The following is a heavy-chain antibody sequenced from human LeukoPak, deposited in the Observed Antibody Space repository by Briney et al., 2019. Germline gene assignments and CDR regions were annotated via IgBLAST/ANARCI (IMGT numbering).Heavy chain of an antibody. V-gene: IGHV3-30-3*01. Sequence: QSGGSLRLSCAASGFTFSSYAMHWVRQAPGKGLEWVAVISYDGNNKYYADSVKGRFTISRDNSKNTLYLQMNSLRAEDTAVYYCARDSKRRGCYSDYWGQGTLVTVSS. J-gene: IGHJ4*02. CDR3: ARDSKRRGCYSDY. CDR1: GFTFSSYA. CDR2: ISYDGNNK. D-gene: IGHD3-3*02.